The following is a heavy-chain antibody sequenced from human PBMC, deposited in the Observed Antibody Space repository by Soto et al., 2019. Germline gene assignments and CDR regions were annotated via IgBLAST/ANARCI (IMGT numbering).Heavy chain of an antibody. CDR3: ARAKPLLWFGEY. J-gene: IGHJ4*02. V-gene: IGHV4-31*03. CDR1: GGSISSGGYY. CDR2: IYYSGST. D-gene: IGHD3-10*01. Sequence: SETLSLTCTVSGGSISSGGYYWSWIRQHPGKGLEWIGYIYYSGSTYYNPSLKSRVTISVDTSKNQFSLKLSSVTAADTAVYYCARAKPLLWFGEYWGQGTLVTVSS.